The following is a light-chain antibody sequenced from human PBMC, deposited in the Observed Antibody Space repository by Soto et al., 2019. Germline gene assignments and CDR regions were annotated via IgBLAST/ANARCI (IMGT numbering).Light chain of an antibody. V-gene: IGKV1-9*01. CDR1: EDISSY. J-gene: IGKJ5*01. Sequence: IQLTQSPSSLSASVGDRVTFTCRASEDISSYLVWYQQKPGAAPKLLIYAASALHSGVPSRFSGSGSGTDFTLTISILHPEDFAVYFCQQFKNYPITFGQGTRLQIK. CDR3: QQFKNYPIT. CDR2: AAS.